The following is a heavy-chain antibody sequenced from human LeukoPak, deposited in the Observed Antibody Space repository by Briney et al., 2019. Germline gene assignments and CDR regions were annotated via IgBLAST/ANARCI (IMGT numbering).Heavy chain of an antibody. CDR1: GGSINYSSYY. CDR2: IYYSGST. J-gene: IGHJ4*02. CDR3: ARVVAVAGTQTGFDY. Sequence: PSETLSLTCTVSGGSINYSSYYWGWIRQPPGKGLEWIGSIYYSGSTYYNPSLKSRVTISVDTSKNQFSLKLSSVTAADTAVYYCARVVAVAGTQTGFDYWGQGTLVTVSS. V-gene: IGHV4-39*07. D-gene: IGHD6-19*01.